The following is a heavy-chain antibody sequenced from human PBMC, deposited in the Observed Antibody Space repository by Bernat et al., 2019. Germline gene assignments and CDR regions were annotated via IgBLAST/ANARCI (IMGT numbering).Heavy chain of an antibody. Sequence: QVQLVQSGGGVVQPGRSLRLSCAASGFTFSSYAMHWVRQAPGKGLEWVAVISYDGSNKYYADSVKGRFTISRDNSKNTLYLQMNSMRAEDTAVYYCARRPMGGSSFTKNNWFDPWGQGTLVTVSS. J-gene: IGHJ5*02. CDR3: ARRPMGGSSFTKNNWFDP. CDR1: GFTFSSYA. V-gene: IGHV3-30-3*01. CDR2: ISYDGSNK. D-gene: IGHD6-6*01.